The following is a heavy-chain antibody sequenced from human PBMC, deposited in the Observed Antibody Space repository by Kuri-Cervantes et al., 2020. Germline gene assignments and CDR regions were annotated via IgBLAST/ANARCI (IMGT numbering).Heavy chain of an antibody. CDR1: GFTFSSYG. Sequence: SLKISCAASGFTFSSYGMHWVRQAPGKGLEWVSGISWNSGSIGYADSVKGRFTISRDNAKNSLYLQMNSLRAEDTALYYCAKDLGAGSDYWGQGTLVTVSS. CDR3: AKDLGAGSDY. CDR2: ISWNSGSI. D-gene: IGHD1-26*01. V-gene: IGHV3-9*01. J-gene: IGHJ4*02.